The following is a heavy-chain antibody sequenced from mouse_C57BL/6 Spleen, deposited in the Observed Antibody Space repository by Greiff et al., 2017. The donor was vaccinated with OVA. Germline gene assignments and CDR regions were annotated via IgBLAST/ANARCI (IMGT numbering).Heavy chain of an antibody. CDR1: GYTFTSYW. V-gene: IGHV1-72*01. Sequence: QVQLKQPGAELVKPGASVKLSCKASGYTFTSYWMHWVKQRPGRGLEWIGRIDPNSGGTKYNEKFKSKATLTVDKPSSTAYMQLSRLTSEDTAVYYCARGGPDWYFDVWGTGTTVTVSS. D-gene: IGHD3-3*01. J-gene: IGHJ1*03. CDR3: ARGGPDWYFDV. CDR2: IDPNSGGT.